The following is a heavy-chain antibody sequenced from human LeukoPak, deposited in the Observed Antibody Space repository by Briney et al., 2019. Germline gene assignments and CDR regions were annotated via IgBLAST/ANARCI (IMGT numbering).Heavy chain of an antibody. V-gene: IGHV3-7*01. CDR2: IKQDGSEK. J-gene: IGHJ6*04. CDR1: GFTFSSYW. Sequence: PGGSLRLSCAASGFTFSSYWMSWVRQAPGKGLEWVANIKQDGSEKYYVDSVKGRFTISRDNAKNSLYLQMNSLRAEDTAVYYCARDLSGYGWYHYYAMDVWGKGTTVTVSS. D-gene: IGHD5-12*01. CDR3: ARDLSGYGWYHYYAMDV.